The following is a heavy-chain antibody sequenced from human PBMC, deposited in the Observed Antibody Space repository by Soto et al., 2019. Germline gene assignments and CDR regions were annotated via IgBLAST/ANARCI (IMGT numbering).Heavy chain of an antibody. CDR3: ARGYPTGGNGLDV. CDR2: IYSGGST. D-gene: IGHD2-15*01. Sequence: GGSLRLSCAASGFTVSDNYMNWVRQAPGKGLEWVSVIYSGGSTYYTDSVKGRFTISRDNSKNTLYLQMNSLRAEDTAVYYCARGYPTGGNGLDVWGQGTTVTVSS. J-gene: IGHJ6*02. V-gene: IGHV3-53*01. CDR1: GFTVSDNY.